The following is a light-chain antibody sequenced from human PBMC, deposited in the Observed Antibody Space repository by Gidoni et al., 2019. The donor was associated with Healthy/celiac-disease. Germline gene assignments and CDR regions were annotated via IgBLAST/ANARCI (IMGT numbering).Light chain of an antibody. J-gene: IGKJ1*01. CDR3: QQYNSYPWT. Sequence: IHMTQSPSTLSASVGDRVTITCRASQSISSWLAWYQQKPGNAPKLLIYNASSLESGVPSRFSGSGSGTEFTLTISSLQPDDFATYYCQQYNSYPWTFGQGTKVEIK. CDR2: NAS. V-gene: IGKV1-5*03. CDR1: QSISSW.